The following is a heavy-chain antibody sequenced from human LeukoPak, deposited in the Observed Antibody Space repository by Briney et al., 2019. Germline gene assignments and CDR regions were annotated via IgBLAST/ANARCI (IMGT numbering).Heavy chain of an antibody. CDR2: IIPILGIA. Sequence: AVQVSCKASGGTFSSYTISWVRQAPGQGLAWMGRIIPILGIANYAQKFQGRLTITADKSTSTAYMELSSLRSEDTAVYYCATSPGGIVSAFDIWGQGTIVTVSS. CDR3: ATSPGGIVSAFDI. CDR1: GGTFSSYT. V-gene: IGHV1-69*02. D-gene: IGHD2-2*01. J-gene: IGHJ3*02.